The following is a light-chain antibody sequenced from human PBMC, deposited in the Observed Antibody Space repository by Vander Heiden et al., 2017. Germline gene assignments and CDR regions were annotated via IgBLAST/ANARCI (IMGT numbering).Light chain of an antibody. CDR1: SLRSSY. Sequence: SSELTPDPAVSVALGQIVRITCQGDSLRSSYAAWYQQKPGQAPVLVIYGKNNRPSGIPDRFSGSSSGITASLTITGAQAEDEADYYCKSRDSSGDHVFGTGTKVTVL. CDR2: GKN. CDR3: KSRDSSGDHV. J-gene: IGLJ1*01. V-gene: IGLV3-19*01.